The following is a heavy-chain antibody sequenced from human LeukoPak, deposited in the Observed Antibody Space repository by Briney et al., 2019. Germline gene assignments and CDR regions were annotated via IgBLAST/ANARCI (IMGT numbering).Heavy chain of an antibody. CDR3: ARAIEGAYDL. CDR2: INREGSDK. CDR1: GFTFSNSW. V-gene: IGHV3-7*04. J-gene: IGHJ4*02. Sequence: GGSLRLSCATSGFTFSNSWLTWVRAAPGKGRDCVANINREGSDKYYMASVQGRFTISRDNAKNSLSLQMNSLRAEDTAVYFCARAIEGAYDLWGQGTLVTVSS. D-gene: IGHD5-12*01.